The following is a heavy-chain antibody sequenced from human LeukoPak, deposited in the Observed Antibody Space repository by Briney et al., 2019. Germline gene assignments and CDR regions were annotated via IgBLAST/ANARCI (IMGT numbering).Heavy chain of an antibody. Sequence: SETLSLTCAVSGGPISSGGYSWSWIRQPPGKGLEWIGYIYHSGSTYYNPSLKSRVTISVDRSKNQFSLKLSSVTAADTAVYYCARGNRGATFPIAAARPRIFDYWGQGTLVTVSS. J-gene: IGHJ4*02. CDR2: IYHSGST. V-gene: IGHV4-30-2*01. CDR3: ARGNRGATFPIAAARPRIFDY. D-gene: IGHD6-13*01. CDR1: GGPISSGGYS.